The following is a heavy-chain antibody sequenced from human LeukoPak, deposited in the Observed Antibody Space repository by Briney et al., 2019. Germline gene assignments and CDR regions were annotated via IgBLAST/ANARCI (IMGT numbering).Heavy chain of an antibody. J-gene: IGHJ4*02. CDR1: GGSFSGYY. CDR2: INHSGST. Sequence: SETLSLTCAVYGGSFSGYYWSWIRQPPGKGLEGIGEINHSGSTNYNPSLKSRVTISVDTSKNQFSLKLSSVTAADTAVYYCARRIQLWRSLGYWGQGTLVTVSS. CDR3: ARRIQLWRSLGY. V-gene: IGHV4-34*01. D-gene: IGHD5-18*01.